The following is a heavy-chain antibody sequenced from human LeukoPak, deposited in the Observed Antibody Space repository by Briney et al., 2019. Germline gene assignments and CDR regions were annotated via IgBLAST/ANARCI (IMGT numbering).Heavy chain of an antibody. CDR1: GFTFSSYA. V-gene: IGHV3-30*04. CDR2: ISYDGSNK. Sequence: GGSLRLSCAASGFTFSSYAMHWVRQAPGKGLEWVAVISYDGSNKYYADSVKGRFTISRDNSKNTLYLQMNSLRAEDTAVYYCARDGEKYSYGWYFDYWGQGTLVTVSS. J-gene: IGHJ4*02. CDR3: ARDGEKYSYGWYFDY. D-gene: IGHD5-18*01.